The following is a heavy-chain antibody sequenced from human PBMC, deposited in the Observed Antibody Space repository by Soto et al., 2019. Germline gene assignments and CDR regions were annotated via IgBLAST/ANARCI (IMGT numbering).Heavy chain of an antibody. CDR3: AKILSMVTSYYYGMDV. V-gene: IGHV3-23*01. CDR2: ISDSGANT. Sequence: GGSLRLSCATSGFSFSTYPMSWVRQAPGKGLECVGSISDSGANTYYADSVRGRFTISRDNSKNTLYLQMNSLRDEDTAVYYCAKILSMVTSYYYGMDVWGHGTTVTVSS. D-gene: IGHD4-17*01. CDR1: GFSFSTYP. J-gene: IGHJ6*02.